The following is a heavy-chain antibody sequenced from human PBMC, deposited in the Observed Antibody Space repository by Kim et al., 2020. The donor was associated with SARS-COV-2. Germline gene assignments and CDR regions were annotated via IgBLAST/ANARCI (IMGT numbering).Heavy chain of an antibody. CDR1: GFTVSSNY. CDR3: AKKNYGGNSGGVYTMDV. CDR2: IYRDGST. D-gene: IGHD4-17*01. Sequence: GGSLRLSCAASGFTVSSNYMSWVRQAPGKGLEWVSVIYRDGSTYYADCVKGRFTISRDNSKNTLYLQMNSLRAEDTAVYYCAKKNYGGNSGGVYTMDVWGQGTTVTVSS. V-gene: IGHV3-53*01. J-gene: IGHJ6*02.